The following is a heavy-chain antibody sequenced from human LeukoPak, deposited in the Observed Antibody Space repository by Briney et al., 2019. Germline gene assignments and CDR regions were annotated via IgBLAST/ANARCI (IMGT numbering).Heavy chain of an antibody. J-gene: IGHJ3*02. CDR2: INPNSGGT. D-gene: IGHD1-26*01. CDR1: GYTFTGYY. CDR3: ARVVGSHAAFDI. V-gene: IGHV1-2*02. Sequence: ASVKVSCKASGYTFTGYYMHWVRQAPGQGLEWMGWINPNSGGTNYAQKFQGRVTMTRDTSISTAYMELSRLRSGDTAVYYCARVVGSHAAFDIWGQGTMVTVSS.